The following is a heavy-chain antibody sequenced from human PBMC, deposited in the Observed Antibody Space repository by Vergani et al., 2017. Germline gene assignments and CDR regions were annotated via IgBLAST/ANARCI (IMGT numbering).Heavy chain of an antibody. CDR1: GYTFTGYY. Sequence: QVQLVQSGAEVKKPGASVKVSCKASGYTFTGYYMHWVRQAPGQGLEWMGWINPNSGGTNYAQKFQGWGTMTRDTSISTAYMELSRLRSDDTAVYYCARGAYYDFWSGGPYDAFDIWGQGTMVTGSS. CDR2: INPNSGGT. J-gene: IGHJ3*02. CDR3: ARGAYYDFWSGGPYDAFDI. V-gene: IGHV1-2*04. D-gene: IGHD3-3*01.